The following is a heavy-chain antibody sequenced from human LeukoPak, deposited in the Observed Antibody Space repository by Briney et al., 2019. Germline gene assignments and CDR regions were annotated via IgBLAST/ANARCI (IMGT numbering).Heavy chain of an antibody. CDR2: INNSGNTI. D-gene: IGHD1-26*01. J-gene: IGHJ4*02. CDR3: ASGAQSDY. V-gene: IGHV3-48*03. Sequence: PGGSLRLSCAASGFTFSTYEMNWVRQAPGKGLEWVSSINNSGNTIYYADSVKGRFTISRDNSKNSQYLQMNSLRAEDTAVYYCASGAQSDYWGQGTLVTVSS. CDR1: GFTFSTYE.